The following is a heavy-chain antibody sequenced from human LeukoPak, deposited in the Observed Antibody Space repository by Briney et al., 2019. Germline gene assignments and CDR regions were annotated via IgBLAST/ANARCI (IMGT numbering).Heavy chain of an antibody. Sequence: SETLSLTCTVSGGSISSYYWSWIRQPPGKGLEWIGYIYYSGSTYYNPSLKSRVTISVDTSKNQFSLKLSSVTAADTAVYYCARDGDYYDSSGYYRVNWFDPWGQGTLVTVSS. CDR3: ARDGDYYDSSGYYRVNWFDP. D-gene: IGHD3-22*01. V-gene: IGHV4-59*06. CDR2: IYYSGST. J-gene: IGHJ5*02. CDR1: GGSISSYY.